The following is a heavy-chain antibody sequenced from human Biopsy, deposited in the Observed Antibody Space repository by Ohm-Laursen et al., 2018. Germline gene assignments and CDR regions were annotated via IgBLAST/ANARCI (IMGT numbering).Heavy chain of an antibody. V-gene: IGHV1-24*01. J-gene: IGHJ4*02. D-gene: IGHD1-1*01. CDR3: AADINVWNVNY. CDR1: GYTVTEFS. Sequence: SSVKVSCKVSGYTVTEFSMHWVRQAPGKGLEWMGGFAPENGKTIYAQRFQGRVTMTEDTSTDTAYMELSSLRSEDTAVYYCAADINVWNVNYWGQGTQVTVSS. CDR2: FAPENGKT.